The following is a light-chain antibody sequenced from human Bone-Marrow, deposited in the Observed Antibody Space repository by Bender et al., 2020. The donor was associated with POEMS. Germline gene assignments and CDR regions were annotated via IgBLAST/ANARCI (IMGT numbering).Light chain of an antibody. J-gene: IGLJ2*01. Sequence: QPVVTQSPSASASLGASLKLTCTLNSGYTHYAIAWHQQQPEKGPRFLMKVNSDGSLNKGDGIPDRFSGSSSGAERYLTISSLQSEDEADYYCNSYVGSNKPHVVFGGGTKLTVL. CDR2: VNSDGSL. V-gene: IGLV4-69*01. CDR3: NSYVGSNKPHVV. CDR1: SGYTHYA.